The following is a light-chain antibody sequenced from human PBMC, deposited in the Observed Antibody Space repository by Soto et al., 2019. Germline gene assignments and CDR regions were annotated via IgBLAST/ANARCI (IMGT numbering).Light chain of an antibody. Sequence: QSALTQPAAVSGSPGQSITISCAGTISDVGGYNYVSWFQQHPGKAPKLMIFDVSDRPSGVSNRFSGSKSGNTASLTISGLQAEDEADYYCSSYSSTNTLVVFGGGTKVTVL. CDR3: SSYSSTNTLVV. CDR1: ISDVGGYNY. CDR2: DVS. J-gene: IGLJ2*01. V-gene: IGLV2-14*03.